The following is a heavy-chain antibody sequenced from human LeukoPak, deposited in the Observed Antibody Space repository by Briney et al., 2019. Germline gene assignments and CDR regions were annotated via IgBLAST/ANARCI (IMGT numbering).Heavy chain of an antibody. V-gene: IGHV1-8*01. Sequence: GASVKVSCKASGYTFTSYDIHWVRQATGQGLEWMGWMNPHSGNTGYARRFQGRVTMTRNTSIDTAYMELSSLTSEDTAVYYCARGTTEMTPWGQGTLVTVSS. CDR2: MNPHSGNT. CDR1: GYTFTSYD. J-gene: IGHJ5*02. CDR3: ARGTTEMTP. D-gene: IGHD1-1*01.